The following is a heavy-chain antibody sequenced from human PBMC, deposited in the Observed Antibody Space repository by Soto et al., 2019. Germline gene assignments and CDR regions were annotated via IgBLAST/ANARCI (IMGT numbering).Heavy chain of an antibody. V-gene: IGHV4-30-4*01. CDR1: GGSISSGDYY. J-gene: IGHJ6*02. CDR3: ARGPHYYDSSGYYYYYYYGMDV. D-gene: IGHD3-22*01. CDR2: IYYSGST. Sequence: PSETLSLTCTVSGGSISSGDYYWSWIRQPPGKGLEWIGYIYYSGSTYYNPSLKSRVTISVDTSKNQFSLKLSSVTAADTAVYYCARGPHYYDSSGYYYYYYYGMDVWGQGTTVTVSS.